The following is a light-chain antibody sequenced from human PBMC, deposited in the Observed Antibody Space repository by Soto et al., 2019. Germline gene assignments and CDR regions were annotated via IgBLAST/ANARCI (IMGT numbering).Light chain of an antibody. CDR2: GAS. Sequence: EIVLTQSPATLSFSPVDRSILCFRASQSVSSSYLAWYQQNPGQAPRLLIYGASSRATGIPDRFSGSGSGTDFTLAISRLEPEDFAVFYCQQYGSSITFGQGTRLEIK. CDR3: QQYGSSIT. J-gene: IGKJ5*01. CDR1: QSVSSSY. V-gene: IGKV3-20*01.